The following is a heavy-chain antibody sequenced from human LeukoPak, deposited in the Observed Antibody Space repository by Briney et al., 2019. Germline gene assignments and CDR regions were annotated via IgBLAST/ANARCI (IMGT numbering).Heavy chain of an antibody. V-gene: IGHV4-39*01. D-gene: IGHD2-15*01. CDR1: GGSISSSSYH. Sequence: SETLSLTCTVSGGSISSSSYHWGWIRQPPGKGLEWIGSIYYSGSTYYNSSLKSRVTISVDTSKDQFSLKLSSVTAADTAVYYCARLEGEGYSNFDYWGQGTLVTVSS. J-gene: IGHJ4*02. CDR2: IYYSGST. CDR3: ARLEGEGYSNFDY.